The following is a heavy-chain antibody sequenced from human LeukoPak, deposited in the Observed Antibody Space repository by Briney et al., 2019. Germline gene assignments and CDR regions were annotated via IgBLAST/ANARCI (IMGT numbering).Heavy chain of an antibody. V-gene: IGHV3-48*03. Sequence: GGSLRLSCAASGFTLSSYEMNWVRQAPGKGLEWVSYISSSGSTIYYADSVKGRFTISRDNAKNSLYLQMNSLRAEDTAVYYCARSCRDGYRPPWDYYYYYMDVWGKGTTVTVSS. CDR1: GFTLSSYE. CDR2: ISSSGSTI. CDR3: ARSCRDGYRPPWDYYYYYMDV. D-gene: IGHD5-24*01. J-gene: IGHJ6*03.